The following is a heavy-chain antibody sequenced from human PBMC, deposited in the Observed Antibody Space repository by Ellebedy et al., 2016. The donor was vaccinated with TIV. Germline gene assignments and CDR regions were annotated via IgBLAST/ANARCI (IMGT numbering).Heavy chain of an antibody. CDR1: GFTFSSYA. Sequence: GGSLRLXCAASGFTFSSYAMSWVRQAPGKGLEWVSAISGSGGSTYYADSVKGRFTISRDNSKNTLYLQMNSLRAEDTAVYYCAKVERALAYCGGDCYHWGQGTLVTVSS. J-gene: IGHJ4*02. D-gene: IGHD2-21*02. CDR2: ISGSGGST. CDR3: AKVERALAYCGGDCYH. V-gene: IGHV3-23*01.